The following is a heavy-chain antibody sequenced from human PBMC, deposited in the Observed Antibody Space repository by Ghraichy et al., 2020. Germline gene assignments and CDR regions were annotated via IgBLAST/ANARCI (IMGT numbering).Heavy chain of an antibody. Sequence: LSLTCAVSGLSFSNYAMNWVRQAPGKGLEWVSGITAGGSSTYYVDAVKGRFTISRDNSKNTLYLQMNTLRTEDTAVYYCAKGAYDFDYWGQGTLVTVSS. J-gene: IGHJ4*02. CDR1: GLSFSNYA. D-gene: IGHD2-2*01. CDR3: AKGAYDFDY. V-gene: IGHV3-23*01. CDR2: ITAGGSST.